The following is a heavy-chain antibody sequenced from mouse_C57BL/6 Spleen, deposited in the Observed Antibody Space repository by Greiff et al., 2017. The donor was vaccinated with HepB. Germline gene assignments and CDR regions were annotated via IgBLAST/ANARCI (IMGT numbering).Heavy chain of an antibody. CDR2: INPSSGYT. D-gene: IGHD2-5*01. V-gene: IGHV1-4*01. CDR1: GYTFTSYT. Sequence: QVQLKESGAELARPGASVKMSCKASGYTFTSYTMHWVKQRPGQGLEWIGYINPSSGYTKYNQKFKDKATLTADKSSSTAYMQLSSLTSEDSAVYYCAKEGLSNYFYFDYWGQGTTLTVSS. J-gene: IGHJ2*01. CDR3: AKEGLSNYFYFDY.